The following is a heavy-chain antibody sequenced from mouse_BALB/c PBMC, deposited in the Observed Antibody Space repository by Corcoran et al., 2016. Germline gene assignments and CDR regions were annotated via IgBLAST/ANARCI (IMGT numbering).Heavy chain of an antibody. V-gene: IGHV14-3*02. Sequence: EVPLQQSGAELVKPGASVKLSCTASGFNIKDTYMHWVKQRPEQGLEWIGRIDPANGNTKYDTKFQGKATITADTSSNTAYLQLSSLTSEDTAVYYCARWDWYLDVWGAGTTVTVSS. CDR2: IDPANGNT. J-gene: IGHJ1*01. CDR1: GFNIKDTY. CDR3: ARWDWYLDV.